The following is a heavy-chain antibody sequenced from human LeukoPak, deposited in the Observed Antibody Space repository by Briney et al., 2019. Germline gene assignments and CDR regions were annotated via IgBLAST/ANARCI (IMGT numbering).Heavy chain of an antibody. V-gene: IGHV4-39*01. D-gene: IGHD3-22*01. J-gene: IGHJ4*02. CDR1: GGSISSTTSY. Sequence: SETLSLTCTVSGGSISSTTSYWGWIRQPPGKGLEWIGSIYYSGSTHYNPSLRSRITISVDTSKNQFSLQLRSVTAADTAVYYCARNVSTGYFDYWGQGTRVTVSS. CDR3: ARNVSTGYFDY. CDR2: IYYSGST.